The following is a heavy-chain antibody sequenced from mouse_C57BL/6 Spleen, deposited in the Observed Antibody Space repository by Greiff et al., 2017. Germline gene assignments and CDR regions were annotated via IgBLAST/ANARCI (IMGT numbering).Heavy chain of an antibody. CDR1: GYTFTSYW. V-gene: IGHV1-69*01. CDR3: ASIDSNYYFAY. J-gene: IGHJ3*01. D-gene: IGHD2-5*01. CDR2: IDPSDSYT. Sequence: QVQLQQPGAELVMPGASVKLSCKASGYTFTSYWMHWVKQRPGQGLEWIGEIDPSDSYTNYNQKFKGKSTLTVDKSSSTAYMQLSSLTSEDAAVCYCASIDSNYYFAYWGQGTLVTVSA.